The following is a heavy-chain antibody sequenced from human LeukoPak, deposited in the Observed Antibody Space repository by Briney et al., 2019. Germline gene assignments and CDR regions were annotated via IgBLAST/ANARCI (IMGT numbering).Heavy chain of an antibody. CDR1: GYTFTSYY. CDR3: ARASMSHAFDI. CDR2: INPSGGST. Sequence: ASVKVPCKASGYTFTSYYMHWVRQAPGQGLEWMGIINPSGGSTSYAQKFQGRVTMTRDTSTSTVYMELSSLRSEDTAVYYCARASMSHAFDIWGQGTMVTVSS. V-gene: IGHV1-46*01. J-gene: IGHJ3*02.